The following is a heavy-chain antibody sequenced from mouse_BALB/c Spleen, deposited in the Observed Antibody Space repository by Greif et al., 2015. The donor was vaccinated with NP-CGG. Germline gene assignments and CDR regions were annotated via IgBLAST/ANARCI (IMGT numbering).Heavy chain of an antibody. Sequence: QVQLQQSGAELAKPGASVKMSCKASGYTFTSYWMHWVKQRPGQGLEWIGYINPSTGYTEYNQKFKDKATLTADKSSSTAYMQLSNLTSEDSAVYYCARYGNYYFDYWGQGTTLTVSS. J-gene: IGHJ2*01. CDR2: INPSTGYT. V-gene: IGHV1-7*01. CDR3: ARYGNYYFDY. D-gene: IGHD2-1*01. CDR1: GYTFTSYW.